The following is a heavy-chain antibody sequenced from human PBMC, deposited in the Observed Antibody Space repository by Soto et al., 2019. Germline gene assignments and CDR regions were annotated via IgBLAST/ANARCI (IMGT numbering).Heavy chain of an antibody. D-gene: IGHD3-3*01. CDR3: ARCASGHSGGYYYYYYMDV. V-gene: IGHV4-59*02. CDR2: LYYSGGT. Sequence: QVQLQESGPGLVRPSATLSLTCTVSGDSVNSHYWSWIRQPPGKALESIGYLYYSGGTNYNPSLQARVTISVDTSQNQFSLKLNSVSAAATAVYYCARCASGHSGGYYYYYYMDVWGKGTTVTVSS. J-gene: IGHJ6*03. CDR1: GDSVNSHY.